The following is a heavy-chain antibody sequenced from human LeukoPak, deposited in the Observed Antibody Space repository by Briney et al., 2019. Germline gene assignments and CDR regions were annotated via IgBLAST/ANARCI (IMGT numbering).Heavy chain of an antibody. CDR2: IIPIFGSA. D-gene: IGHD1-26*01. J-gene: IGHJ6*03. CDR1: GGTFSSYA. V-gene: IGHV1-69*06. Sequence: ASVKVSCKASGGTFSSYAVNWVRQAPGQGLEWMGGIIPIFGSANYAQKFQGRVTVTADKSTSTAYMALRSIRSEDTALYYCARVWGRDYYYYYMDVWGKGTTVTVSS. CDR3: ARVWGRDYYYYYMDV.